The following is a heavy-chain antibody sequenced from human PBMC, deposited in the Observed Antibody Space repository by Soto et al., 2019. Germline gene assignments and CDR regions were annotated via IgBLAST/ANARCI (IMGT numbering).Heavy chain of an antibody. CDR2: INHSGST. J-gene: IGHJ6*02. D-gene: IGHD3-16*01. CDR1: CGSFSGYY. V-gene: IGHV4-34*01. CDR3: TXXXXXXXXYYXRVYPYYXYXXDX. Sequence: CAXXCGSFSGYYWSWIRQPPGKGLKWIGEINHSGSTNYNPSLKSRVTISVDTCKNQFSLKLSSVTAADTAVYYSTXXXXXXXXYYXRVYPYYXYXXDXWGXXTT.